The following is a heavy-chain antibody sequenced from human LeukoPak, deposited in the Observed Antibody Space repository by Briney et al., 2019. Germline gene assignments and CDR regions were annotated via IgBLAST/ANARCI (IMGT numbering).Heavy chain of an antibody. CDR2: ISGSGGNA. D-gene: IGHD2-15*01. V-gene: IGHV3-23*01. Sequence: PGGSLRLSCAVSGFTFSSYAMSWVRQAPGKGLQRVSAISGSGGNAYYAASVKGRFIISRDNSENTLYLQMNSLRDEDTAIYYCAQDWEDIVVIAATLGHWGQGALVTVSS. CDR1: GFTFSSYA. CDR3: AQDWEDIVVIAATLGH. J-gene: IGHJ4*02.